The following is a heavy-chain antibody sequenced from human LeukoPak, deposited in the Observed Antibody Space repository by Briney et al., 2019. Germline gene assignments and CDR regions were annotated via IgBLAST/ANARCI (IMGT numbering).Heavy chain of an antibody. CDR1: GFTFSSYA. D-gene: IGHD6-13*01. J-gene: IGHJ4*02. V-gene: IGHV3-23*01. Sequence: GGSLRLSCAASGFTFSSYAMSWVRQAPGKGLEWVSSIGGSGGTTYYADSVKGRFTVSRDNSKNTLYVQMNRLRAVDTAVYFCARGLDSNRWYFFDYWGQGTLVTVSS. CDR2: IGGSGGTT. CDR3: ARGLDSNRWYFFDY.